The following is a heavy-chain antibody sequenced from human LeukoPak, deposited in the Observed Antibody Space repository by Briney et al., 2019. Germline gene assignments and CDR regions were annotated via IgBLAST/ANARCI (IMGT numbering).Heavy chain of an antibody. CDR2: ISYDGSNK. J-gene: IGHJ4*02. CDR3: AIPMSGSYYPGFDY. CDR1: GFTFSSYG. Sequence: HTGGSLLLSCAASGFTFSSYGMHGVRQAPGKGLEGVAVISYDGSNKYYAASVKGRFTISRDNSKNMLFLQMNSLRAEDTAVYYCAIPMSGSYYPGFDYWGQGTLVTVSS. D-gene: IGHD1-26*01. V-gene: IGHV3-30*03.